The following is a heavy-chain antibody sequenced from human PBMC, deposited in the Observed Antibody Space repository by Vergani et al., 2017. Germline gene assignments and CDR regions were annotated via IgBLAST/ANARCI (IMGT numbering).Heavy chain of an antibody. CDR3: FYDFWAGYDSGDV. Sequence: EVHLVESGGGLVQPGESLKLSCATSGLTFGDSAIHWVRQTSGKGLEWIGRIRDKAYNYATVYAVSVKGRFTISRDDSKKTAYLQMNGLTTEDTAMYYCFYDFWAGYDSGDVWGKGTTVTVSS. D-gene: IGHD3/OR15-3a*01. V-gene: IGHV3-73*02. J-gene: IGHJ6*04. CDR1: GLTFGDSA. CDR2: IRDKAYNYAT.